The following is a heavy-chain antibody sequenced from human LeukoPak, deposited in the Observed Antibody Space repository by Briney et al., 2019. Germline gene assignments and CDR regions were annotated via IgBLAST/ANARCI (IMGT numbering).Heavy chain of an antibody. D-gene: IGHD3-3*01. CDR1: GFTFSDYY. CDR2: ISSSGSTI. CDR3: ASTLRFLEWSPHNNYYYGMDV. V-gene: IGHV3-11*01. J-gene: IGHJ6*02. Sequence: PGGSLRLSCAASGFTFSDYYMSWIRQAPGKGLEWVSYISSSGSTIYYADSVKGRITISRDNAKNSLYLQMNSLRAEDTAVYYCASTLRFLEWSPHNNYYYGMDVWGQGTTVTVSS.